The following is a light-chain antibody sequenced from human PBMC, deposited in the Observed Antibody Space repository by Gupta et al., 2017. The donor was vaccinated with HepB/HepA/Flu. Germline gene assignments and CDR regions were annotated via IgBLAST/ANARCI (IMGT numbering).Light chain of an antibody. CDR3: QHKNRTPMT. CDR2: DAT. V-gene: IGKV1-39*01. CDR1: QSISSS. J-gene: IGKJ1*01. Sequence: DIQMNQSPSSLSASVGDRVTITCRASQSISSSLNWYQKRPGKAPKLLIYDATTWKSGVPSRFSGSGSGTDFTLNIGRLQPEDFGNYYCQHKNRTPMTFGQGTMVEVK.